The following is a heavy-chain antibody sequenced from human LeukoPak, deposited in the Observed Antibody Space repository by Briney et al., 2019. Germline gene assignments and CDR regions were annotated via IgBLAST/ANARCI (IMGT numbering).Heavy chain of an antibody. D-gene: IGHD1-26*01. V-gene: IGHV4-34*01. Sequence: SETLSPTCAVYGGSFSGYYWSWIRQPPGKGLEWIGEINHSGSTNYNPSLKSRVTISVDTSKNQFSLELTSVTAADTAVYYCAREGSGSSMFDYWGQGTLVTVSS. J-gene: IGHJ4*02. CDR3: AREGSGSSMFDY. CDR2: INHSGST. CDR1: GGSFSGYY.